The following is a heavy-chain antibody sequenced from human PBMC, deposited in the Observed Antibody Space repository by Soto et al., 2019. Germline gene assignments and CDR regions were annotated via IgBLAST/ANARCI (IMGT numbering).Heavy chain of an antibody. J-gene: IGHJ4*02. V-gene: IGHV1-2*02. CDR1: GYTFTGYY. CDR3: ARVSNYDILTGYYQLDY. Sequence: ASVKVSCKASGYTFTGYYMHWVRQAPGQGLEWMGWINPNSGGTNYAQKFQGRVTMTRDTSISTAYMELSRLRSDDTAVYYCARVSNYDILTGYYQLDYWGQGTLVTVLL. D-gene: IGHD3-9*01. CDR2: INPNSGGT.